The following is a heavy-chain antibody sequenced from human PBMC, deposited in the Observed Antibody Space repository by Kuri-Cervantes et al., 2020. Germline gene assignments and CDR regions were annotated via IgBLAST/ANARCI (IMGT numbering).Heavy chain of an antibody. CDR1: GGSISSYY. J-gene: IGHJ5*02. D-gene: IGHD3-16*01. V-gene: IGHV4-59*01. CDR3: AREGGWFDP. Sequence: SETLSLTCTVSGGSISSYYWSWIRQPPGKGLEWIGYIYYSGSTNYNPSLKSRVTISVDTSKNQFSLKLSSVTAADTAVYYCAREGGWFDPWGQGTLVTVSS. CDR2: IYYSGST.